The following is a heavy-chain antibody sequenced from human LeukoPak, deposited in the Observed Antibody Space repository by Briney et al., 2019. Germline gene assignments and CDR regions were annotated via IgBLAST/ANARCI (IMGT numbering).Heavy chain of an antibody. V-gene: IGHV1-8*03. D-gene: IGHD6-19*01. CDR2: MNPNSGNT. CDR1: GYTFTSYD. Sequence: ASVKVSCKASGYTFTSYDINWVGQATGQGLEWMGWMNPNSGNTGYAQKFQGRVTITRNTSISTAYMELSSLRSEDTAVYYCASGRSGWPFDYWGQGTLVTVSS. CDR3: ASGRSGWPFDY. J-gene: IGHJ4*02.